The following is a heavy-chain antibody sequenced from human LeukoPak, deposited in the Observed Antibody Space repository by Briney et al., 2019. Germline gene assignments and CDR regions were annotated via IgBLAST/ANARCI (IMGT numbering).Heavy chain of an antibody. CDR2: ISGSGGST. Sequence: GGSRRLSCAASGFTFSGYAMSWARQVPGKGLEWVSAISGSGGSTYYADAVRGRFTISRDNSKNTVYLQLNTLRAEDSAMYYCAKDSGNWGRHYDYWGQGTLVTVSS. V-gene: IGHV3-23*01. CDR1: GFTFSGYA. D-gene: IGHD7-27*01. CDR3: AKDSGNWGRHYDY. J-gene: IGHJ4*02.